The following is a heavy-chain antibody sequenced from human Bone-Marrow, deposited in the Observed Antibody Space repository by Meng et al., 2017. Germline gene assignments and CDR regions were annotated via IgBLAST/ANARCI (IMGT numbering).Heavy chain of an antibody. CDR1: GGSISSSSYY. CDR2: IYYSGST. Sequence: SETLSLTCTVSGGSISSSSYYWGWIRQPPGKGLEWIGSIYYSGSTYYNPSLKSRVTISVDTSKNQFSLKLSSVTAADTAVYYCARDVGYYGSGSYYHDAFDIWGPGKMVPVSS. V-gene: IGHV4-39*07. CDR3: ARDVGYYGSGSYYHDAFDI. D-gene: IGHD3-10*01. J-gene: IGHJ3*02.